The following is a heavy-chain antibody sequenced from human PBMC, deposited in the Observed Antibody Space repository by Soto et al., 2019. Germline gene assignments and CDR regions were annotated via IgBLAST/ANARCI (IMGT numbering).Heavy chain of an antibody. V-gene: IGHV1-69*13. Sequence: GASVKVSCKASGGTFSSYAISWVRQAPGQGLEWMGGIIPIFGTANYAQKFQGRVTITADESTSTAYMELSSLRSEDTAVYYCARESDTVTVDYYYYYGMDVWGQGTTVTVSS. CDR2: IIPIFGTA. J-gene: IGHJ6*02. D-gene: IGHD4-4*01. CDR1: GGTFSSYA. CDR3: ARESDTVTVDYYYYYGMDV.